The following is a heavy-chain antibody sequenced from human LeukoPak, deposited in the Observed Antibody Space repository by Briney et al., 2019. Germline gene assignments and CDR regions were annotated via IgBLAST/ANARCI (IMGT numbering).Heavy chain of an antibody. CDR1: GYTFTCYG. Sequence: ASVKVSCKASGYTFTCYGISWVRQAPGQGLEWMGWISAYNGNTNYAQKLQGRVTMTTDTSTSTAYMELRSLRSDDTAVYYCASVHIVVVPAAISRVWFDPWGQGTLVTVSS. CDR2: ISAYNGNT. J-gene: IGHJ5*02. D-gene: IGHD2-2*01. CDR3: ASVHIVVVPAAISRVWFDP. V-gene: IGHV1-18*01.